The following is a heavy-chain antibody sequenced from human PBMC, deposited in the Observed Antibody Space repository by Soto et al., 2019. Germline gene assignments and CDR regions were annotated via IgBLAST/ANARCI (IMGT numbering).Heavy chain of an antibody. CDR2: IYYSGST. D-gene: IGHD6-6*01. CDR3: ARRARGSSSFYYYYYMDV. V-gene: IGHV4-59*08. Sequence: SETLSLTCTVSGGSISSYFWSWIRQSPGKGLEWIGYIYYSGSTDYNASLKSRVTMSVDTSKNEFSLKLSSVTAADTAVYYCARRARGSSSFYYYYYMDVWGKGTTVTVSS. J-gene: IGHJ6*03. CDR1: GGSISSYF.